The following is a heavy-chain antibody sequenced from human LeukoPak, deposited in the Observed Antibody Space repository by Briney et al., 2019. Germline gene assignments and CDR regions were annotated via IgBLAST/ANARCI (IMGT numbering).Heavy chain of an antibody. J-gene: IGHJ4*02. V-gene: IGHV1-18*04. CDR2: ISAYNGNT. Sequence: ASVKVSCKASGYTFTSYGISWGRQAPGQGLECMGWISAYNGNTNYAQKRQSRVTMTTGTSTSTGYMAMRSLRSEDTAVYYCARDSSASRWFKPFHYFDSWGPGNLVTVSS. D-gene: IGHD3-10*01. CDR1: GYTFTSYG. CDR3: ARDSSASRWFKPFHYFDS.